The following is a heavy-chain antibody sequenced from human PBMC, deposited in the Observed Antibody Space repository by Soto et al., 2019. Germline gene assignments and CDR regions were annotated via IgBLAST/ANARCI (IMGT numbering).Heavy chain of an antibody. CDR2: ISITGNYK. V-gene: IGHV3-21*01. CDR3: ASRRLGYCTGGTCPEF. J-gene: IGHJ4*02. D-gene: IGHD2-15*01. CDR1: GFTFSSFN. Sequence: EVQLVESGGGLVKPGGSLRLSCAASGFTFSSFNIDWVRQAPGKGLEWVSSISITGNYKYYADSLKGRFTISRDNAQNLLFLQMDSLRPEDTAVYYCASRRLGYCTGGTCPEFWGQGTLVTVTS.